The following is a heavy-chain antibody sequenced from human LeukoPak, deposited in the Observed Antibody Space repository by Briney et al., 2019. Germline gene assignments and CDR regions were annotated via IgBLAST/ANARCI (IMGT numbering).Heavy chain of an antibody. D-gene: IGHD6-13*01. V-gene: IGHV3-30*02. J-gene: IGHJ6*02. CDR3: AKDLSSSSWTYGMDV. CDR1: GFTFSSYG. CDR2: IRYDGSNK. Sequence: GGSLRLSCAASGFTFSSYGMHWVRQAPGKGLEWVAFIRYDGSNKYYADSVKGRFTISRDNSKNTLYLQMNSLRAEDTAVYYCAKDLSSSSWTYGMDVWGQGTTVTVSS.